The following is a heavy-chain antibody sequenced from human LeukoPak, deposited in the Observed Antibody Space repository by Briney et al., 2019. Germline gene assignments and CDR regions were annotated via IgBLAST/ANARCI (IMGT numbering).Heavy chain of an antibody. CDR2: IYYSGST. D-gene: IGHD1-26*01. CDR1: GGSISSYY. J-gene: IGHJ3*02. V-gene: IGHV4-59*01. Sequence: SETLSLTCTVSGGSISSYYWSWIRQPPGKGLEWIGYIYYSGSTNYNPSLKSRVTISVDTSKNQFSLKLSSVTAADTAVYYCARDLSGIHDAFDIWGQGTMVTVSS. CDR3: ARDLSGIHDAFDI.